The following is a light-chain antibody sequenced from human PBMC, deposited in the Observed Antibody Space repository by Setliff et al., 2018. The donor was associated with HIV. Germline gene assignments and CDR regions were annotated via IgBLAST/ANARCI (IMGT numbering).Light chain of an antibody. CDR1: TSDVGAYDY. J-gene: IGLJ1*01. Sequence: QSALTQPASVSRSPGQSVTIACTGSTSDVGAYDYVSWYQQYPGKAPKLLIYEVTNRPSGISNRFSASKSGNTAFLTISGVRPEDEADYFCTSYTSSNTYVFGSGTKVTVL. CDR2: EVT. CDR3: TSYTSSNTYV. V-gene: IGLV2-14*01.